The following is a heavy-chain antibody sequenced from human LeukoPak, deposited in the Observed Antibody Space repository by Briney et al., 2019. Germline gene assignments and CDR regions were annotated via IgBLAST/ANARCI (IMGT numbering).Heavy chain of an antibody. Sequence: PSETLSLTCAVYGGSFSGYYWSWIRQPPGKGLEWIGEIDHSGSTNYNPSLKSRVTISVDTSKNQFSLNLSSVTAADTAVYYCARWKRATDAFDIWGQGTMVTVSS. V-gene: IGHV4-34*01. D-gene: IGHD1-26*01. CDR3: ARWKRATDAFDI. CDR2: IDHSGST. CDR1: GGSFSGYY. J-gene: IGHJ3*02.